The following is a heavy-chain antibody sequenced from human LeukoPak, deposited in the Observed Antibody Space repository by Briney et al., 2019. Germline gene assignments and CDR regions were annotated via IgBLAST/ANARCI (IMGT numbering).Heavy chain of an antibody. CDR3: ARDWGDYYDSSGYLPGLDY. J-gene: IGHJ4*02. CDR1: GLTFSSYA. V-gene: IGHV3-74*01. Sequence: GGSLRLSCAASGLTFSSYAMHWVRQAPGKGLVWVSRINSDGSSTSYADSVKGRFTISRDNAKNTLYLQMNSLRAEDTAVYYCARDWGDYYDSSGYLPGLDYWGQGTLVTVSS. CDR2: INSDGSST. D-gene: IGHD3-22*01.